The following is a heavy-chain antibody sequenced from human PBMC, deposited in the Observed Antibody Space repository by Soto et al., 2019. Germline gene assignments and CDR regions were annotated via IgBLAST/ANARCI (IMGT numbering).Heavy chain of an antibody. CDR1: GFTFSSYG. D-gene: IGHD2-15*01. V-gene: IGHV3-33*01. CDR3: ARVICGGSCYPGGMDV. Sequence: PGGSLRLSCVACGFTFSSYGIHWVRQASGKGLEWVALIWYDGSNKYYADSVKGRFTISRDNSKTTLYLQMNSLRAEDTAVYYCARVICGGSCYPGGMDVWGQGTTVTVSS. J-gene: IGHJ6*02. CDR2: IWYDGSNK.